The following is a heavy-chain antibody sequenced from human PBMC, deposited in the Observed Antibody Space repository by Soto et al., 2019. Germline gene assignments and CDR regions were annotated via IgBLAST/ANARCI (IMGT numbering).Heavy chain of an antibody. CDR2: INHSGST. J-gene: IGHJ4*02. Sequence: SETLSLTCAVYGGSFSGYYWSWIRQPPGKGLEWIGEINHSGSTNYNPSLKSRVTISVDTSKNQFSLKLSPVTAADTAVYCCARAASMVRGVILPPSFDYWGQGTLVTVSS. D-gene: IGHD3-10*01. CDR1: GGSFSGYY. V-gene: IGHV4-34*01. CDR3: ARAASMVRGVILPPSFDY.